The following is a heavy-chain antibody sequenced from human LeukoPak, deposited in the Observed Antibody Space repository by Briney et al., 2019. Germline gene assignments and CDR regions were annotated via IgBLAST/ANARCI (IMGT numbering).Heavy chain of an antibody. CDR1: GFIFSGSW. D-gene: IGHD2-15*01. Sequence: GGSLRLSCTASGFIFSGSWMAWIRQAPGKGLEWVAITKKDGSEKYYVDSMKGRFTISRDNAKNSLFLQMNSLRAEDTAIYYCTTDTWYSAGHWGQGTLVTVSS. CDR2: TKKDGSEK. V-gene: IGHV3-7*03. J-gene: IGHJ4*02. CDR3: TTDTWYSAGH.